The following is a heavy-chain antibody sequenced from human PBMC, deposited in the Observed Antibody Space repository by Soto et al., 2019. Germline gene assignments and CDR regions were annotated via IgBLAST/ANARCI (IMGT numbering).Heavy chain of an antibody. Sequence: QVKLVKSGAEVKKPGASVKVSCKASGYTFTHYFVHWVRQAPGQGLKWMEVINHSGGSTTYAQKCQGRVTITRNTSTSTMYMEMSSLRSEDTAVYYGARSAPVPGHYFYGMDVWGQGTTVIVSS. CDR2: INHSGGST. CDR1: GYTFTHYF. V-gene: IGHV1-46*01. J-gene: IGHJ6*02. CDR3: ARSAPVPGHYFYGMDV.